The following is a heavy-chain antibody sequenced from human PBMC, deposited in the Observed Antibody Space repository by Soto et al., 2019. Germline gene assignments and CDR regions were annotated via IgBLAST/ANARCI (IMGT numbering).Heavy chain of an antibody. J-gene: IGHJ5*02. V-gene: IGHV4-39*01. CDR3: ARRLTAAPGPPYGNYFDP. D-gene: IGHD6-13*01. Sequence: QLHLQESGPGLVKPSETLSLTCSVSGDPVSSSDYYWGWIRQSPGKGLEWIANIHSSGTTYYNPSLKSRVTISINTSTNQFSLKVSSVTTTDTAVYYCARRLTAAPGPPYGNYFDPWGQGALVTVSS. CDR2: IHSSGTT. CDR1: GDPVSSSDYY.